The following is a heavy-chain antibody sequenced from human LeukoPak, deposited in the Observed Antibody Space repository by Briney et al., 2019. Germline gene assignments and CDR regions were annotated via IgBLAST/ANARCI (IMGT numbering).Heavy chain of an antibody. CDR3: AKDVYPDTAMVKSGYYYYGMDV. CDR2: IKQDGSEK. Sequence: GRSLRLSCAASGFTFSSYWMSWVRQAPGKGLEWVANIKQDGSEKYYVDSVKGRFTISRDNAKNSLYLQMNSLRAEDTALYYCAKDVYPDTAMVKSGYYYYGMDVWGQGTTVTVSS. D-gene: IGHD5-18*01. J-gene: IGHJ6*02. CDR1: GFTFSSYW. V-gene: IGHV3-7*03.